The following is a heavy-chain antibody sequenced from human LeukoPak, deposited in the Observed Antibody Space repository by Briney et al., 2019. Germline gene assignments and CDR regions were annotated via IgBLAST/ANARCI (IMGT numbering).Heavy chain of an antibody. J-gene: IGHJ3*02. CDR3: ARPLKVGRGYAFDI. D-gene: IGHD3-10*01. CDR1: GFTFSSYS. V-gene: IGHV3-48*04. CDR2: ISSSSTI. Sequence: GGSLRLSCVASGFTFSSYSMNWVRQAPGKGLEWVSYISSSSTIYYADSVKGRFTISRDNAKNSLYLQMNSLRAEDTAVYYCARPLKVGRGYAFDIWGQGTMVTVSS.